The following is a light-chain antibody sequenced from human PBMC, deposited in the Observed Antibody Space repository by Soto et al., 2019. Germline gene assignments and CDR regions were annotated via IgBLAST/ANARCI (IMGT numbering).Light chain of an antibody. CDR1: ILAKKY. Sequence: SYELPQPSSVSVSPGQTATIPCSGSILAKKYSRWFQREPGQAPVMLIYRVSERPSGIPERFSGSTSGNTVTLTISGAQVEDEAEYYCGSESDSILRFGGGTKVTVL. CDR2: RVS. J-gene: IGLJ2*01. CDR3: GSESDSILR. V-gene: IGLV3-27*01.